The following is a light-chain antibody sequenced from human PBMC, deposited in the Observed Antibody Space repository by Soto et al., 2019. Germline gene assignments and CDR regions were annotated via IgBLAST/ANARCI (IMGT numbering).Light chain of an antibody. V-gene: IGLV2-11*01. CDR3: CSYAGSYTHV. CDR1: SSDVGTYTY. Sequence: QSALTQPRSVSGSPGQSVTISCTGTSSDVGTYTYVSWYQQHPGKAPKLIIYDVIKRPSGVPDRFSGSKSGNTASLTISGLQAEDVADYYCCSYAGSYTHVFGTGTKLTVL. CDR2: DVI. J-gene: IGLJ1*01.